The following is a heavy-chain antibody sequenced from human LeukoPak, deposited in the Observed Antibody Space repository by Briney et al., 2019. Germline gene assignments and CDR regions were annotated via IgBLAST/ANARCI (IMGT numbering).Heavy chain of an antibody. CDR3: ARTFNYEGSGYSGC. Sequence: GGSLRLSCAASGFTFSSHYMSWVRQAPGKGLEWVANIKQDGSEKYYVDSVKGRFTISRDNAKNSLYLQMNSLRAEDTAVYYCARTFNYEGSGYSGCWGQGTLVTVSS. CDR1: GFTFSSHY. J-gene: IGHJ4*02. D-gene: IGHD3-22*01. V-gene: IGHV3-7*01. CDR2: IKQDGSEK.